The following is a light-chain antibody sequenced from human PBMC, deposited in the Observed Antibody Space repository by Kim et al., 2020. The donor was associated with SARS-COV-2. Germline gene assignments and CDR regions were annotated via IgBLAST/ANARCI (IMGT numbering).Light chain of an antibody. CDR1: QTVLYSSNNKNY. Sequence: TINCKSSQTVLYSSNNKNYVAWYQQKPGQPPKLLIYWASTRESGVPDRFSGSGSGTDFTLTISSLQAEDVAVYFCQQYYGTPPWTFGQGTKVDIK. J-gene: IGKJ1*01. CDR2: WAS. CDR3: QQYYGTPPWT. V-gene: IGKV4-1*01.